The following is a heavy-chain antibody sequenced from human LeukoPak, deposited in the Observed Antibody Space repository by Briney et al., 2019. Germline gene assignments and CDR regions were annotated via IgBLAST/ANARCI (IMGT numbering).Heavy chain of an antibody. CDR3: ARSHYYDSRGYSRALSYYYGMDV. CDR2: IKQDGSEK. J-gene: IGHJ6*02. CDR1: GFTFSSYW. V-gene: IGHV3-7*01. D-gene: IGHD3-22*01. Sequence: GGSLRLSCAASGFTFSSYWMSWVRQAPGKGLEWVANIKQDGSEKYYVDSVKGRFTISRDNAKNSLYLQMNSLRAEDTAVYYCARSHYYDSRGYSRALSYYYGMDVWGQGTTVTVSS.